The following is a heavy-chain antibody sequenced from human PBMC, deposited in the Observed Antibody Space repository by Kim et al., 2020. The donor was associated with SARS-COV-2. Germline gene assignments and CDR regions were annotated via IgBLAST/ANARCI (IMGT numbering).Heavy chain of an antibody. J-gene: IGHJ6*02. V-gene: IGHV3-9*01. CDR3: AKDIGGLGSASATEAYGMDV. CDR1: GFTFDDYA. D-gene: IGHD2-8*01. CDR2: ISWNSGSI. Sequence: GGSLRLSCAASGFTFDDYAMHWVRQAPGKGLEWVSGISWNSGSIGYADSVKGRFTISRDNAKNSLYLQMNSLRAEDTALYYCAKDIGGLGSASATEAYGMDVWGQGTTVTVSS.